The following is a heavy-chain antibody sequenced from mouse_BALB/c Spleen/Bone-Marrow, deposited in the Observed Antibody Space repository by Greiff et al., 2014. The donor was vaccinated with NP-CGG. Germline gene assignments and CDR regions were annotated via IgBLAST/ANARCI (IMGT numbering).Heavy chain of an antibody. D-gene: IGHD2-14*01. J-gene: IGHJ3*01. CDR2: IDPANGNT. Sequence: EVQLVESGAELVKPGASVKLSCTASGFNIKDTYMHWVKQRPEQGLEWIGRIDPANGNTKYDPKFQDKATITADTSSNTAYLQLSSLTSEDTAVYYCATYYRYDRRFAYWGQGALVTVSA. V-gene: IGHV14-3*02. CDR1: GFNIKDTY. CDR3: ATYYRYDRRFAY.